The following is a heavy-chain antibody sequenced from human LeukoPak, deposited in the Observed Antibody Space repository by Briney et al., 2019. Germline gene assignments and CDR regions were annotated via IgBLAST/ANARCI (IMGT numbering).Heavy chain of an antibody. CDR2: ILHDGSNK. D-gene: IGHD4-17*01. J-gene: IGHJ2*01. CDR3: ASTIVTTVYPPGWYFDL. V-gene: IGHV3-30-3*01. Sequence: GGSLRLSCAASGFTFNNYVMHWVRQAPGKGLEWVAVILHDGSNKYYTDSVKGRFTISRDNTKSSLFLQMDSLRAEDTAVYYCASTIVTTVYPPGWYFDLWGRGTQVTVSS. CDR1: GFTFNNYV.